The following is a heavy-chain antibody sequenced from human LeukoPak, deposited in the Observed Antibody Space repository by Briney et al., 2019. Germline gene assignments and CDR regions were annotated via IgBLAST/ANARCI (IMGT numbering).Heavy chain of an antibody. J-gene: IGHJ4*02. Sequence: GGSLRLSCAASGFTFSSDAMTWVRRAPGKGLEWVSTITGSDDRTYYADSVKGRFTISRDYSKNTLHLQLNSLRVEDTAIYYCAKGPPLGSGYHPDCWGQGTLVTVSS. V-gene: IGHV3-23*01. CDR3: AKGPPLGSGYHPDC. CDR1: GFTFSSDA. D-gene: IGHD3-22*01. CDR2: ITGSDDRT.